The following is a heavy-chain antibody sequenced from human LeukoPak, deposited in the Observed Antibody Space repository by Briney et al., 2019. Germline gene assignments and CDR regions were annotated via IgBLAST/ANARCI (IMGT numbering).Heavy chain of an antibody. CDR1: GGSISSYY. V-gene: IGHV4-59*01. J-gene: IGHJ2*01. Sequence: PSETLSLTCTVSGGSISSYYWTWIRQPPGKGLEWIGYIYNSGSTNYRPSLKSRVTISVDTSKNQFSLKLSSVTAADTAVYYCAGGGNGDYASYWYFDLWGRGTLVTVSS. D-gene: IGHD4-17*01. CDR2: IYNSGST. CDR3: AGGGNGDYASYWYFDL.